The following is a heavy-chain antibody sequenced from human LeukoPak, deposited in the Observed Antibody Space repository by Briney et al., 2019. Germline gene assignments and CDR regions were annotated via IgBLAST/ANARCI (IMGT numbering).Heavy chain of an antibody. D-gene: IGHD1-14*01. J-gene: IGHJ4*02. CDR2: INAGNGNT. CDR3: ARVQTARVITLFGY. CDR1: GYTFTSYA. V-gene: IGHV1-3*01. Sequence: GASVKVSCKASGYTFTSYAMHWVRQAPGQRLEWMGWINAGNGNTKYSQKFQGRVTITRDTSASTAYMELSSLRSEDTAVYYCARVQTARVITLFGYWGQGTLVTVSS.